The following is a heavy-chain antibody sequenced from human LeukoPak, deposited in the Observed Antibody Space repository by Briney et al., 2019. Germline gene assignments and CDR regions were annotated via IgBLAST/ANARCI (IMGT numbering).Heavy chain of an antibody. CDR2: IIPILGIA. CDR1: EGTFSSYA. CDR3: ERSPKIFGVVKGIYDY. J-gene: IGHJ4*02. Sequence: ASVKLSCNASEGTFSSYAISWVRQAPGQGLEWMRRIIPILGIANYAHKFHGRVTITADKSTSTAYMELRRMRCEDTAVYYCERSPKIFGVVKGIYDYWGQERMVIVSS. D-gene: IGHD3-3*01. V-gene: IGHV1-69*04.